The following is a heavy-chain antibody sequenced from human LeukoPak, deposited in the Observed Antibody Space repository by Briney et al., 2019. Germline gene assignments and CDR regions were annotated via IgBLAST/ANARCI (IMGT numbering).Heavy chain of an antibody. V-gene: IGHV1-18*01. CDR3: ARDLKRFLEWLLPDYYYYYMDI. D-gene: IGHD3-3*01. CDR2: INTYNGNT. CDR1: RYTVTSYV. Sequence: ASVNVSYKASRYTVTSYVITWVGQAPGQGREGMGWINTYNGNTNHSQKLHVRVTITTYTYTSTAYMELRRMRCDDTAVYYCARDLKRFLEWLLPDYYYYYMDIWGKGTTVTVSS. J-gene: IGHJ6*03.